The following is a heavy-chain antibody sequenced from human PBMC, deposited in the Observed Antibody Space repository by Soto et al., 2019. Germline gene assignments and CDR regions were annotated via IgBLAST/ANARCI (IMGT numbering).Heavy chain of an antibody. CDR3: AKATATSGGAFEI. D-gene: IGHD1-1*01. J-gene: IGHJ3*02. CDR1: GFICSSYD. CDR2: ILVGGST. V-gene: IGHV3-23*01. Sequence: HPVGSLRLSCAVSGFICSSYDMSWVRQAPGKGLEWVSTILVGGSTHYEDAVKGRFTISRDTSKNTVYLQMNSLTAGDTAVYYCAKATATSGGAFEIYGQGTMVTVSS.